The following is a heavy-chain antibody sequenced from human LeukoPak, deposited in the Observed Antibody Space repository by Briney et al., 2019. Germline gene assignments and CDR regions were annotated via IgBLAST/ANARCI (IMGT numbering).Heavy chain of an antibody. CDR3: ARHDREYSYGFYFDY. CDR1: GVSISSSSYY. V-gene: IGHV4-39*01. D-gene: IGHD5-18*01. Sequence: PSETLSLTCTVSGVSISSSSYYWGWIRQPPGKGLEWIGSIYYSGSTYYNPSLKSRVTISVDTSKNQFSLKLSSVTAADTAVYYCARHDREYSYGFYFDYWGQGTLVTVSS. J-gene: IGHJ4*02. CDR2: IYYSGST.